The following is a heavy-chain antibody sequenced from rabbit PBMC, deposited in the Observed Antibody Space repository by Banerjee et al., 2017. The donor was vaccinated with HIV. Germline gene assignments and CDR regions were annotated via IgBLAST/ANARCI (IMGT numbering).Heavy chain of an antibody. D-gene: IGHD1-1*01. V-gene: IGHV1S40*01. Sequence: QSLEESGGDLVKPGASLTLTCTASGFDFSSYYYMCWVRQAPGKGLEWIGCIYTGDGSTYYASWVNGRFTLSKTSSTTVTLQMNSLTAADTATYFCARLGSDYSYFNLWGPGTLVTVS. CDR2: IYTGDGST. J-gene: IGHJ4*01. CDR3: ARLGSDYSYFNL. CDR1: GFDFSSYYY.